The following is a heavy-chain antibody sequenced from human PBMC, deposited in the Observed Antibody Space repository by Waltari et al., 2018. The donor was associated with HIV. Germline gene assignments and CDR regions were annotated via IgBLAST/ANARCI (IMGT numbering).Heavy chain of an antibody. CDR3: AKRPSSSNLGWYFDY. Sequence: EVQLLESGGGLVQPGGSLRLSCAASGFTFVNYAMTWVRQAPGEEQEWVAVISGSGATTYYAASLKGRFTISRDNSKNTLYLQISSLRAEDTAVYYCAKRPSSSNLGWYFDYWGQGTLVTVSS. J-gene: IGHJ4*02. D-gene: IGHD6-6*01. CDR2: ISGSGATT. CDR1: GFTFVNYA. V-gene: IGHV3-23*01.